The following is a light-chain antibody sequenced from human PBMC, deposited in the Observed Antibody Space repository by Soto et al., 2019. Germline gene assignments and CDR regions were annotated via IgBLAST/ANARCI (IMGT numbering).Light chain of an antibody. CDR1: SSNIGNNY. V-gene: IGLV1-51*01. CDR3: GTWDSSLSAVV. CDR2: DST. Sequence: QSVLTQPPSVSAAPGQKVTISCSGSSSNIGNNYLSWYQQLPGTAPKLLIYDSTKRPPGIPDRFSGSKSGTSATLGITGLQTGDEADYYCGTWDSSLSAVVFGGGTKLTVL. J-gene: IGLJ2*01.